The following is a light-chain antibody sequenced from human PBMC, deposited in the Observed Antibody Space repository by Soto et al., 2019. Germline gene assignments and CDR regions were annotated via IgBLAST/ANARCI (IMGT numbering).Light chain of an antibody. J-gene: IGKJ3*01. V-gene: IGKV3-20*01. CDR1: QSVSSSY. CDR2: GGS. Sequence: EIVLTQSPGTLSLSPGERATLSCRASQSVSSSYVVWYQQKPGQAPRLLIYGGSTRAADIPDRFSGSGSGTDFTLTISRMEPEDFAVYYCQHYGSSTFTFGPGTKVDIK. CDR3: QHYGSSTFT.